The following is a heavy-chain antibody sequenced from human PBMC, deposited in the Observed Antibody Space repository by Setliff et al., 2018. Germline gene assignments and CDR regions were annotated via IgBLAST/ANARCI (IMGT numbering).Heavy chain of an antibody. CDR1: GYAFTGHY. Sequence: ASVKVSCKASGYAFTGHYIHWVRQAPGQGLEWMGWINPRTGVTNYARNFQGRVTMTRDTSITTVYMDLSRLKSDDTAVYYCARGTDYHGSGSYWAKDVWGKGTTGTVS. J-gene: IGHJ6*03. CDR3: ARGTDYHGSGSYWAKDV. D-gene: IGHD3-10*01. V-gene: IGHV1-2*02. CDR2: INPRTGVT.